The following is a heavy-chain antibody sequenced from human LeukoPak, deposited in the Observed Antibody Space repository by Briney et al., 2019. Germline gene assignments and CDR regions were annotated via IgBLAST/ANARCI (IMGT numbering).Heavy chain of an antibody. V-gene: IGHV1-3*01. Sequence: ASVKVSCKASGYTFTSYAMHWVRQAPGQRLEWMGWLNAGNGNTKYSPKVQGRVTITRDTSASTAYMELSSLRSEDTAVYYCARSWDSSGWANYYYGMDVWGQGTTVTVSS. CDR1: GYTFTSYA. CDR3: ARSWDSSGWANYYYGMDV. J-gene: IGHJ6*02. CDR2: LNAGNGNT. D-gene: IGHD6-19*01.